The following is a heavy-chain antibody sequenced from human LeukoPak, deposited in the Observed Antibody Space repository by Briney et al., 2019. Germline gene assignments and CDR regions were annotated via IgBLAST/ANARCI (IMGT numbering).Heavy chain of an antibody. CDR2: IDWDDDK. CDR3: ARIGPRHYGSGSYFDY. Sequence: SGPALVKPTQTLTLTCTFPGFSLSTSGMCVSWVRQPPGKALEWLALIDWDDDKYYSTSLKTRLTISKDTSKNQVVLTMTNMDPVDTATYYCARIGPRHYGSGSYFDYWGQGTLVTVSS. V-gene: IGHV2-70*20. CDR1: GFSLSTSGMC. J-gene: IGHJ4*02. D-gene: IGHD3-10*01.